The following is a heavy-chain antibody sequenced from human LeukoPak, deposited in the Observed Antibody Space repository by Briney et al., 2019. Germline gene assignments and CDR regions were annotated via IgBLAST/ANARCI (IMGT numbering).Heavy chain of an antibody. Sequence: PGGSLRLSCVASGFTFSSYAMSWVRQAPGKGPEWVSSISGDAGSTYYADSLKGRFSISRDNSENTLDLQMNSLRAEDTAVYYCAKDELSTVTPDFAFDYWGQGTLVTVSS. D-gene: IGHD4-17*01. CDR2: ISGDAGST. CDR1: GFTFSSYA. V-gene: IGHV3-23*01. CDR3: AKDELSTVTPDFAFDY. J-gene: IGHJ4*02.